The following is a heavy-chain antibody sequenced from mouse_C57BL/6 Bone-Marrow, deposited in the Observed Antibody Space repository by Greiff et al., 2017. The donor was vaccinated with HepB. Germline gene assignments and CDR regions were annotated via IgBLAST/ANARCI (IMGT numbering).Heavy chain of an antibody. J-gene: IGHJ4*01. CDR2: ISSGSSTI. D-gene: IGHD2-5*01. CDR1: GFTFSDYG. CDR3: AHIVTYYAMDY. Sequence: EVQGVESGGGLVKPGGSLKLSCAASGFTFSDYGMHWVRQAPEKGLEWVAYISSGSSTIYYADTVKGRFTISRDNAKNTLFLQMTSLRSEDTAMYYCAHIVTYYAMDYWGQGTSVTVSS. V-gene: IGHV5-17*01.